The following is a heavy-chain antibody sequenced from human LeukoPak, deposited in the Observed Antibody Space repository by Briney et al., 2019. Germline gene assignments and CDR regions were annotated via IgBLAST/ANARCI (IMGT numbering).Heavy chain of an antibody. CDR3: ARDGVDYYDSSGYYYGGWFDP. CDR2: IYYSGST. CDR1: GGSISSYY. J-gene: IGHJ5*02. Sequence: PSETLSLTCTVSGGSISSYYWSWIRQPPGKGLEWIGYIYYSGSTNYNPSLKSRVTISVDTSKNQFSLKLSSVTAADTAVYYCARDGVDYYDSSGYYYGGWFDPWAREPWSPSPQ. D-gene: IGHD3-22*01. V-gene: IGHV4-59*01.